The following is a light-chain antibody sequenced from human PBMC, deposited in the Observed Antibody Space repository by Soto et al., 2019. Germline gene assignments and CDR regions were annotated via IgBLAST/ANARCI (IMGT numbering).Light chain of an antibody. CDR3: SSFTSSILV. CDR1: SSYVGGYTS. CDR2: YVT. J-gene: IGLJ3*02. V-gene: IGLV2-14*01. Sequence: QSALTQPASVSGSPGQMITISCTGPSSYVGGYTSVSWYQQHPGKAPKRLIYYVTYRPSEVSTRFSGSKSGNTASLTISGLQAEDEADYYCSSFTSSILVFGGGTKVTVL.